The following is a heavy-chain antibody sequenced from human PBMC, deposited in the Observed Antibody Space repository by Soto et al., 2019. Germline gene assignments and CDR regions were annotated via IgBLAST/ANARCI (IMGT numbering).Heavy chain of an antibody. CDR3: ARDRERDAWYEDY. CDR2: ISSSDGST. J-gene: IGHJ4*02. D-gene: IGHD6-13*01. V-gene: IGHV3-23*01. CDR1: GFSFSSYA. Sequence: EVQLLESGGGLVQPGGSLRLSCVASGFSFSSYAMSWVRQAPGKGLEWVSVISSSDGSTYYADSVKGRFNISRDNSKNTLYLQMNSLRAEDTDVYYCARDRERDAWYEDYWGQGTLVTVSS.